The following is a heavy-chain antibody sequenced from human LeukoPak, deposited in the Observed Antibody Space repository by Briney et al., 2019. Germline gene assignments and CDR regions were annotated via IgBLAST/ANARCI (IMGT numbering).Heavy chain of an antibody. CDR3: ARARKTRNIYGDYVFFFDY. J-gene: IGHJ4*02. V-gene: IGHV1-2*02. D-gene: IGHD4-17*01. CDR2: INPNSGDT. Sequence: RASVKVSCKASGYTFSDYHMHWVRQAPGQGLDWMGWINPNSGDTKYAQKFRGRVTMTRDTSISTAYMDLSRLRSDDTALYYCARARKTRNIYGDYVFFFDYWGQGTLVTVSS. CDR1: GYTFSDYH.